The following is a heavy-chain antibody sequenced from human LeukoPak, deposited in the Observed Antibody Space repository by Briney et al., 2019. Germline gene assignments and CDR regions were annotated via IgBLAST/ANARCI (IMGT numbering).Heavy chain of an antibody. D-gene: IGHD6-19*01. CDR1: GFTFSSYA. CDR3: AKQYSGGWYYFDY. V-gene: IGHV3-23*01. Sequence: GGSLRLSCAATGFTFSSYAMTWVRQAPGKGLEWVSAIGGSTYYADSVKGRFTISRDNSANTLYLQMNSLRAEDTAVYYCAKQYSGGWYYFDYWGQGTLVTVSS. CDR2: IGGST. J-gene: IGHJ4*02.